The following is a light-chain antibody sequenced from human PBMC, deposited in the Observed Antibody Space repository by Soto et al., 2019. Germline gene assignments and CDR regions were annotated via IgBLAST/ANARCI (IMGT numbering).Light chain of an antibody. CDR3: QQYNNYSGLT. V-gene: IGKV1-33*01. CDR2: DAS. CDR1: QDINIY. Sequence: DIQMTQSPSSLFASVGDRVTITCQATQDINIYLNWYQQKPGKAPNLLIYDASNLEIGVPSRFSGSGSGTHFTFTISSLQTEDIGTYYCQQYNNYSGLTFGGGTKVEI. J-gene: IGKJ4*01.